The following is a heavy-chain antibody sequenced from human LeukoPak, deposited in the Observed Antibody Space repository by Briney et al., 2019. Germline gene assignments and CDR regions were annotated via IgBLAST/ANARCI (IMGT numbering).Heavy chain of an antibody. D-gene: IGHD3-22*01. CDR2: ISGSGGST. V-gene: IGHV3-23*01. Sequence: GGSLRLSCAASGFTFSSYAMSWVRQAPGKGLEWVPAISGSGGSTYYADSVKGRFTISRDNSKNTPYLQMNSLRAEDTAVYYCAQQYYYDSSGYYSWGQGTLVTASS. CDR3: AQQYYYDSSGYYS. J-gene: IGHJ4*02. CDR1: GFTFSSYA.